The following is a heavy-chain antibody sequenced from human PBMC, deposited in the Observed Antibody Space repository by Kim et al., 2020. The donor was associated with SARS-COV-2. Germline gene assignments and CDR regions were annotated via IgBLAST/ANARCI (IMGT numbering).Heavy chain of an antibody. Sequence: NYATKCQGRVKITADKSTSTAYMELSSLRSEDTAVYYCARNKRFPDAFDIWGQGTMVTVSS. D-gene: IGHD3-3*01. J-gene: IGHJ3*02. CDR3: ARNKRFPDAFDI. V-gene: IGHV1-69*02.